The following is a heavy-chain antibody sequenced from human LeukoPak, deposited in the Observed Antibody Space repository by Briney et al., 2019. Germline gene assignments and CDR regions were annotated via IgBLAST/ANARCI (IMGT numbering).Heavy chain of an antibody. J-gene: IGHJ4*02. Sequence: SETLSLTCTVSGYSISSGYYWGWIRQPPGKGLEWIGSIYHSGSTYYNPSLKSRVTISVDTSKNQFSLKLSSVTAADTAVYYCARLYCSSTSCYSEGYFDYWGQGTLVTVSS. D-gene: IGHD2-2*01. CDR2: IYHSGST. CDR3: ARLYCSSTSCYSEGYFDY. V-gene: IGHV4-38-2*02. CDR1: GYSISSGYY.